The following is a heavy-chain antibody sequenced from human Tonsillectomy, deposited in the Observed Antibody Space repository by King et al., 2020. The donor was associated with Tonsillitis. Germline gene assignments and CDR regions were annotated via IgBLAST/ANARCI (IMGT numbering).Heavy chain of an antibody. D-gene: IGHD3-22*01. CDR1: GFTFSNAW. J-gene: IGHJ4*02. V-gene: IGHV3-15*01. Sequence: VQLVESGGGLVKPGGSLRLSCAASGFTFSNAWMSWVRQAPGKGLEWVGCINSKTDGRTTDYAAPVKGRSTISRDDSKNTLYLQMNSLKTEDTAVYYCTTVDTDYYDSSGYYWFWGQGTLVTVSS. CDR2: INSKTDGRTT. CDR3: TTVDTDYYDSSGYYWF.